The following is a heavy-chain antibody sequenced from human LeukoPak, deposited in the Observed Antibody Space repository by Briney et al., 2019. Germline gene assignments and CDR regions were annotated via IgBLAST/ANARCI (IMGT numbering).Heavy chain of an antibody. CDR3: ARAPDYGDYPYYFGY. D-gene: IGHD4-17*01. V-gene: IGHV1-69*13. Sequence: GASVKVSCKASGGTFSSYAISWVRQAPGQGLEWMGGIIPIFGTANYAQKFQGRVTITADESTSTAYMELSSLRSEDTAVYYCARAPDYGDYPYYFGYWGQGTLVTVSS. CDR1: GGTFSSYA. J-gene: IGHJ4*02. CDR2: IIPIFGTA.